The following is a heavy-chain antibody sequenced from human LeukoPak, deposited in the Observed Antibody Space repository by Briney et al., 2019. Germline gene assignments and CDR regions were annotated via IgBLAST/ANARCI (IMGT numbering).Heavy chain of an antibody. J-gene: IGHJ5*02. CDR2: INHSGST. D-gene: IGHD1-26*01. V-gene: IGHV4-34*01. CDR3: ARGESVVGATSWFDP. Sequence: PSETLSLTCAVYGGSFSGYYWSWIRQPPGKGLEWIGEINHSGSTNYNPSLKSRVTISVDTSKNQFSLKLSSVTAADTAVYYCARGESVVGATSWFDPWGQGTLVTVSS. CDR1: GGSFSGYY.